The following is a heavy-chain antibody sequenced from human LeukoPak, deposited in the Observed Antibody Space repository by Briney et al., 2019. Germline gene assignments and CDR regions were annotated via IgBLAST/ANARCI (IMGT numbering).Heavy chain of an antibody. Sequence: SGPTLVKPTQTLTLTCTFSGFSLTNTGVGVGWIRQPPGKALEWLALIYWDDDRRYSPSLKSRLTITKGTSKNQVVLTLTNMDPVDTATYYCAHIDSYDMEFDYWGQGALVAVSS. CDR3: AHIDSYDMEFDY. CDR2: IYWDDDR. CDR1: GFSLTNTGVG. D-gene: IGHD3-9*01. J-gene: IGHJ4*02. V-gene: IGHV2-5*02.